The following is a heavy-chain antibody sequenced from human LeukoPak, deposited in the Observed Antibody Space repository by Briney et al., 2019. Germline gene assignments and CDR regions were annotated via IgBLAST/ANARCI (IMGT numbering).Heavy chain of an antibody. D-gene: IGHD3-10*01. CDR2: INPNSGGT. CDR1: GYTFTGYY. J-gene: IGHJ4*02. V-gene: IGHV1-2*02. Sequence: GASVTVSCKASGYTFTGYYMHWVRQAPGQGLEWMGWINPNSGGTNYAQKFQGRVTMTRDSSITTAYMELSRLTSDDAAVYYCARSISSVYYNRPLIDYWGQGTLVTVSS. CDR3: ARSISSVYYNRPLIDY.